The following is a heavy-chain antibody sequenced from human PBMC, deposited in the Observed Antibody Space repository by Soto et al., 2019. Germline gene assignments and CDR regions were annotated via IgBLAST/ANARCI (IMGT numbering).Heavy chain of an antibody. Sequence: QVQLQESGPGLVKPSQPLSLTCTVSGGSISSGAYYWTWIRQHPGKGLEWIGYIFYSGNTYYNPSLKSRVTISIDTSKNQFSLKLTSVTAADTAVYYCARDVNRGYDWFDPWGQGTLVTVSS. J-gene: IGHJ5*02. D-gene: IGHD5-12*01. CDR1: GGSISSGAYY. CDR2: IFYSGNT. V-gene: IGHV4-31*03. CDR3: ARDVNRGYDWFDP.